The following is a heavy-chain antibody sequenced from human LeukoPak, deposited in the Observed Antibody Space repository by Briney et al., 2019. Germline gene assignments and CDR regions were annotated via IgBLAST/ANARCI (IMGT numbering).Heavy chain of an antibody. Sequence: GASVKVSCKASGGTFSSYAISWVRQAPGQGLEWMGGIIPIFGTANYAQKFQGRVTITADESTSTAYMELSSLRSEDTAVYYCARVGFVGSYSPFDYWGQGTLVTVSS. V-gene: IGHV1-69*13. J-gene: IGHJ4*02. D-gene: IGHD1-26*01. CDR1: GGTFSSYA. CDR3: ARVGFVGSYSPFDY. CDR2: IIPIFGTA.